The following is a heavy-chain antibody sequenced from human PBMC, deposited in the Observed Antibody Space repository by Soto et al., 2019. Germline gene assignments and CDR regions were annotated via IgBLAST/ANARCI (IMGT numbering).Heavy chain of an antibody. J-gene: IGHJ4*02. CDR3: AKDRDGSGYYFFDY. CDR1: GYTFTGYY. D-gene: IGHD3-22*01. CDR2: INPNSGGT. V-gene: IGHV1-2*04. Sequence: ASVKVSCKASGYTFTGYYMHWVRQAPGQGLEWMGWINPNSGGTNYAQKFQGWVSMTRDTSISTAYMELSRLRSDDTAVYYCAKDRDGSGYYFFDYWGQGTLVTVSS.